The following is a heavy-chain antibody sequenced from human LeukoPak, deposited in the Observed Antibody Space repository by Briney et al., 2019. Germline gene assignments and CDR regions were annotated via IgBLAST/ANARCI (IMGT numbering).Heavy chain of an antibody. J-gene: IGHJ3*02. V-gene: IGHV4-4*07. CDR3: ARGRYCSSISCHHDAFDI. Sequence: KASETLSLTCTVSGASISSYYWSWIRQPAGKGLEWIGRIYTSGGTNYNPSLKSRVTMSVDTSKNQFSLKLSSVTAADTAVYYCARGRYCSSISCHHDAFDIWGQGTMVTVSS. D-gene: IGHD2-2*01. CDR1: GASISSYY. CDR2: IYTSGGT.